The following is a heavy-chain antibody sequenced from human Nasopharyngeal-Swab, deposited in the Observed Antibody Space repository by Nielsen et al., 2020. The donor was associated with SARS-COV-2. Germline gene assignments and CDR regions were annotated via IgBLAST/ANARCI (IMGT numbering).Heavy chain of an antibody. CDR1: GGSISSSSYY. CDR2: IYYSGST. CDR3: ARDGAGYGIDWFDP. Sequence: LETLSLTCTVSGGSISSSSYYWGWIRQPPGKGLEWIGSIYYSGSTYYNPSLKSRVTISVDTSKNQFSLKLSSVTAADTAVYYCARDGAGYGIDWFDPWGQGTLVTVSS. J-gene: IGHJ5*02. D-gene: IGHD3-9*01. V-gene: IGHV4-39*07.